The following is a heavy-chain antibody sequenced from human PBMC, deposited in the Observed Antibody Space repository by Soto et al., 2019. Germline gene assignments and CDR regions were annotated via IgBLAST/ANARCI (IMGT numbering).Heavy chain of an antibody. CDR2: MNPNSGNT. CDR1: GYTFTSYD. D-gene: IGHD2-21*02. V-gene: IGHV1-8*01. CDR3: ARGNRKVVTATTYYFDY. Sequence: QVQLVQPGAEVKKPGASVKVSCKASGYTFTSYDINWVRQATGQGLEWMGWMNPNSGNTGYAQKFQGRVTMTRNTSISTAYMELSSLRSEDTAVYYCARGNRKVVTATTYYFDYWGQGTLVTVSS. J-gene: IGHJ4*02.